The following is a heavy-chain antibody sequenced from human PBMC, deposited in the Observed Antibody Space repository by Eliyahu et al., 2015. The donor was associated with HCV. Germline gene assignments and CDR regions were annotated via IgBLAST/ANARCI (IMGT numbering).Heavy chain of an antibody. J-gene: IGHJ4*02. Sequence: QVQLVQSGAEVKKPGASVKVSCKASGYIFSDYGISWVRQAPGQGLEWLGWVTTYNGHTNYAQKLQGRVSVTTDTSTSTAYMELRTLTSSDTAVYYCARMGRSRGIQYGPFDSWVQGTLVTVSS. V-gene: IGHV1-18*04. D-gene: IGHD3-10*01. CDR1: GYIFSDYG. CDR3: ARMGRSRGIQYGPFDS. CDR2: VTTYNGHT.